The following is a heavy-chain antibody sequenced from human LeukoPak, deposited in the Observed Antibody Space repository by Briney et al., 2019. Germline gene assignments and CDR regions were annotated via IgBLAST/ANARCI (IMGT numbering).Heavy chain of an antibody. V-gene: IGHV4-34*01. CDR2: INHSGST. J-gene: IGHJ3*02. Sequence: SETLSLTCAVYGGSFSGYYWGWIRQPPGKGLEWIEEINHSGSTHHNPSLKSRVTLSVDTSKNQFSLKRSSVTAADTAVYYCARDDSGSGDAFDIWGQGTMVTVSS. CDR3: ARDDSGSGDAFDI. D-gene: IGHD1-26*01. CDR1: GGSFSGYY.